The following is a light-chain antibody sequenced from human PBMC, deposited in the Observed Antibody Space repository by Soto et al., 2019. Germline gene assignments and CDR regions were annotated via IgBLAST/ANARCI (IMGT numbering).Light chain of an antibody. V-gene: IGKV3-15*01. CDR1: QSVSSN. CDR3: QQGDSWPWT. CDR2: DAS. Sequence: EIVMTQSPATLSVSPGERATLSCRASQSVSSNLGWYQQKPGQAPRLLIYDASTRATGIPARFSGSVSGTEFTLTISSLQSEDFAVYYCQQGDSWPWTFGQGTKVEIK. J-gene: IGKJ1*01.